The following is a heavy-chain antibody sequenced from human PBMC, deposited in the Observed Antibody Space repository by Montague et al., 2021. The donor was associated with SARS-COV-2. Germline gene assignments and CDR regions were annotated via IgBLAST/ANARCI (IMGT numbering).Heavy chain of an antibody. CDR3: ARADYYGSLEN. V-gene: IGHV4-39*01. CDR2: IYYSGIT. CDR1: GGSISSSTYY. D-gene: IGHD3-10*01. Sequence: SETLSLTCTVSGGSISSSTYYWGWIRQPPGKGLEWIGTIYYSGITYYNPSLKSRVTISINTSRNKFSLNLKSVTAADTAVYYCARADYYGSLENWGQGTLVPVSS. J-gene: IGHJ4*02.